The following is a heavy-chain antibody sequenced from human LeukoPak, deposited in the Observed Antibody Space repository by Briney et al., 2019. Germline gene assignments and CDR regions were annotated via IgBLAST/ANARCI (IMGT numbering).Heavy chain of an antibody. J-gene: IGHJ3*01. D-gene: IGHD6-13*01. V-gene: IGHV3-23*01. Sequence: GGSLRLSCVASGFTFSSCAMSWVRQAPGKGLELVSIIIGSGGTTYYADSVMGRFTISRDNSKNTVYLQMNSLRDEDTAIYRCAKRGSSTLLGAFTFWGQGTMVTVSS. CDR1: GFTFSSCA. CDR3: AKRGSSTLLGAFTF. CDR2: IIGSGGTT.